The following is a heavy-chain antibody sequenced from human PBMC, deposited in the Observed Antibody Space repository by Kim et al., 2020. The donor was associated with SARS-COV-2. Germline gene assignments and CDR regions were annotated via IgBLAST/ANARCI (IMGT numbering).Heavy chain of an antibody. V-gene: IGHV3-23*01. J-gene: IGHJ3*02. CDR3: AKGKGVIKGAFDM. Sequence: YDNPRKGRFTISRDNSKNTLYRQMNCLRADDTAVYYCAKGKGVIKGAFDMWGQGTMVIVSS. D-gene: IGHD3-10*01.